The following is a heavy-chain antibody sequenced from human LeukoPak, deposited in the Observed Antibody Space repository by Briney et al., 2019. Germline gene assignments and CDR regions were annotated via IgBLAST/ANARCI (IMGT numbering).Heavy chain of an antibody. J-gene: IGHJ4*02. CDR3: ARVRGGGGWYLHCFDY. CDR1: GGSISSYY. CDR2: IYYSGST. Sequence: PSETLSLTCTVSGGSISSYYWSWIRQPPGKGLEWIGYIYYSGSTNYNPSLKSRVTISVDTSKNQFSLKLSSVTAADTAVYYCARVRGGGGWYLHCFDYWGQGTLVTVSS. D-gene: IGHD6-19*01. V-gene: IGHV4-59*01.